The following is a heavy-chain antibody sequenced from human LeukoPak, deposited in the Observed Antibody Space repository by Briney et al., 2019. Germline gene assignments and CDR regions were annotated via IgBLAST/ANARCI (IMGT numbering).Heavy chain of an antibody. Sequence: GGSLRRSCAASGFTFSSYAMHWVRQAPGKGLEWVAVISNDGRDKHHADSVKGRFTISRDNSKNTLYVQMNSLRAEDTAVYYCARDVHAPADYYFDYWGQGTPVTVSS. J-gene: IGHJ4*02. D-gene: IGHD2-2*01. V-gene: IGHV3-30*04. CDR2: ISNDGRDK. CDR1: GFTFSSYA. CDR3: ARDVHAPADYYFDY.